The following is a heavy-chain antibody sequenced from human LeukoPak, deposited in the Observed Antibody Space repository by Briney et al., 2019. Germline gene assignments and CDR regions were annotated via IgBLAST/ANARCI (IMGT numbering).Heavy chain of an antibody. D-gene: IGHD5-24*01. CDR3: ASLMMVLEMATVMEAFDI. J-gene: IGHJ3*02. V-gene: IGHV1-2*02. CDR1: GFTFSGYY. Sequence: ASVKVSCEASGFTFSGYYMQWVRQAPGQRFEWMGWINLKSGGTLYAEKFEGRVTMTRDTSINTVYMELSSLRSEDTAVYYCASLMMVLEMATVMEAFDIWGQGTMVTVSS. CDR2: INLKSGGT.